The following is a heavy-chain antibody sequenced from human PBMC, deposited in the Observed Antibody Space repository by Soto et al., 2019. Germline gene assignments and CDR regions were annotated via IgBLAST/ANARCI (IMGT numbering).Heavy chain of an antibody. J-gene: IGHJ2*01. D-gene: IGHD4-17*01. CDR3: ARSLYVDYVHWYFDL. CDR1: GFSLRNTRMG. Sequence: QVTLKESGPVLVKPTETLTLTCTVSGFSLRNTRMGVSWIRQSPGKALEWLAHIFSNDEKSYSPSLKSRLAISRDTSKSQVVLTMTNVAPVDTATYYCARSLYVDYVHWYFDLWGRGTLVTVSS. V-gene: IGHV2-26*01. CDR2: IFSNDEK.